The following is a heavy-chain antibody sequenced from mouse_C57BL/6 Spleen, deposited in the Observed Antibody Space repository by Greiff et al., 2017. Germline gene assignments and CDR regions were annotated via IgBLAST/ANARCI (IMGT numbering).Heavy chain of an antibody. CDR2: ISNGGGST. CDR1: GFTFSDYY. V-gene: IGHV5-12*01. D-gene: IGHD2-1*01. J-gene: IGHJ1*03. CDR3: ARRGYYGNYGWYFDV. Sequence: EVMLVESGGGLVQPGGSLKLSCAASGFTFSDYYMYWVRQTPEKRLEWVAYISNGGGSTYYPDTVKGRFTISRDNAKNTLYLQMSRLKSEDTAMYYGARRGYYGNYGWYFDVWGTGTTVTVSS.